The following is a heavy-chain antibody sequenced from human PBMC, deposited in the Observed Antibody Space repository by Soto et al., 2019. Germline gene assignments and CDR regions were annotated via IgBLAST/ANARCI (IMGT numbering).Heavy chain of an antibody. D-gene: IGHD3-22*01. CDR3: ARGGYYYENSGQNAYDY. CDR2: IYYGGST. CDR1: GGSISSGGYY. Sequence: SETLSLTCTVSGGSISSGGYYWSWIRQHPGKGLEWIGYIYYGGSTYYNPSLKSRATISGDTSKNQFSLKLSSVTAADTAVYYCARGGYYYENSGQNAYDYWGQGILVTV. V-gene: IGHV4-31*03. J-gene: IGHJ4*01.